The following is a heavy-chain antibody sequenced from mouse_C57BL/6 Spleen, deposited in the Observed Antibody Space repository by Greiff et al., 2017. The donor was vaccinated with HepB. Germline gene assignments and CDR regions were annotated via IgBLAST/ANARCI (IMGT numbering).Heavy chain of an antibody. CDR3: ARARGWYFDV. CDR2: ISNGGGST. J-gene: IGHJ1*03. V-gene: IGHV5-12*01. CDR1: GFTFSDYY. Sequence: DVMLVESGGGLVQPGGSLKLSCAASGFTFSDYYMYWVRQTPEKRLEWVAYISNGGGSTYYPDTVKGRFTISRDNAKNTLYLQMSRLKSEDTAMYYCARARGWYFDVWGTGTTVTVSS.